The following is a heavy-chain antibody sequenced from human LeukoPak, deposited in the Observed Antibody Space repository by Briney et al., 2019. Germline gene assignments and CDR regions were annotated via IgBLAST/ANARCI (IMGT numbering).Heavy chain of an antibody. V-gene: IGHV5-51*01. CDR2: IYPGDSDT. J-gene: IGHJ4*02. CDR3: PRRVNWAYYFDY. CDR1: GYSFTSYW. D-gene: IGHD7-27*01. Sequence: GESLKISCKGSGYSFTSYWIGWARQMPGKGLEWMGIIYPGDSDTRYSPSFQGQVTISADKSISTAYLQWSRLKVSDTAMYYSPRRVNWAYYFDYWGQGTLVTVSS.